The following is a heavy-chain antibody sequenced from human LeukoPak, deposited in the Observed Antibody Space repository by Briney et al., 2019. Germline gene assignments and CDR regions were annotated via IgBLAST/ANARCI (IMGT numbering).Heavy chain of an antibody. J-gene: IGHJ4*02. D-gene: IGHD3-22*01. V-gene: IGHV4-34*01. CDR2: INHSGST. CDR1: GFTFSSYA. CDR3: ARTKYYYDSSGYRKYFDY. Sequence: GSLRLSCAASGFTFSSYAMSWIRQPPGKGLEWIGEINHSGSTNYNPSLKSRVTISVDTSKNQFSLKLSSVTAADTAVYYCARTKYYYDSSGYRKYFDYWGQGTLVTVSS.